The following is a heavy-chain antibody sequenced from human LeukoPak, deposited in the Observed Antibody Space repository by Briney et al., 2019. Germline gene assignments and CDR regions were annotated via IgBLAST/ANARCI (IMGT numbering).Heavy chain of an antibody. D-gene: IGHD2-2*01. V-gene: IGHV4-59*08. Sequence: SETLSLTCSVSGAYIGTYYWSWMRQAPGKGLEWIGYISPDGYDLNTPSLRSRVTITRDTSENQFSLILSSVTAADTAVYYCTRHDVVPVLGHGMADWGQGTTVTVAS. CDR1: GAYIGTYY. CDR2: ISPDGYD. J-gene: IGHJ6*02. CDR3: TRHDVVPVLGHGMAD.